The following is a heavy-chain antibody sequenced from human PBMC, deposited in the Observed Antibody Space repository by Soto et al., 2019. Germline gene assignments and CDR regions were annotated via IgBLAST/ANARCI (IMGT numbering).Heavy chain of an antibody. D-gene: IGHD2-8*01. Sequence: QDHLVQSGAEVKKPGTSVKVSCKASGYTFTRYGISWVRQAPGQGLEWMGWISGYNGDTNYAQNLQGRVTMTIDTSTSTAYMELRSLTSDDTAVYYCAKNGQPPYYYYGLDVWGQGTTVTVSS. CDR2: ISGYNGDT. CDR1: GYTFTRYG. CDR3: AKNGQPPYYYYGLDV. V-gene: IGHV1-18*01. J-gene: IGHJ6*02.